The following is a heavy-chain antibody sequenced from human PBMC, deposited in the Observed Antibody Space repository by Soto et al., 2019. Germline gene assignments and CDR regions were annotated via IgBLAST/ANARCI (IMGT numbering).Heavy chain of an antibody. Sequence: EVQLVQSGAEVKKPGESLRISCKGSGYSFTSYWISWVRQMPGKGLEWMGRIDPSDSYTNYSPSFQGHVTISADKSISTAYLQWSSLKASDTAMYYCARGGYSYGSAEVGGMDVWGQGTTVTVSS. J-gene: IGHJ6*02. V-gene: IGHV5-10-1*03. CDR1: GYSFTSYW. CDR2: IDPSDSYT. CDR3: ARGGYSYGSAEVGGMDV. D-gene: IGHD5-18*01.